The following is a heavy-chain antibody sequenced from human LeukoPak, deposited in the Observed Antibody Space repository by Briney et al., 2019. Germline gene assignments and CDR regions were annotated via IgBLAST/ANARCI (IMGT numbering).Heavy chain of an antibody. CDR3: ARQSYGFSFDY. Sequence: GGSLRLSCAASGFTFSSHWMSWVRQAPGKGLEWVANIKQDGSEKYYVDSVKGRFTISRDNAKNSLYLQMNSLRAEDTAVYYCARQSYGFSFDYWGQGTLVTVSS. V-gene: IGHV3-7*01. CDR2: IKQDGSEK. D-gene: IGHD5-18*01. CDR1: GFTFSSHW. J-gene: IGHJ4*02.